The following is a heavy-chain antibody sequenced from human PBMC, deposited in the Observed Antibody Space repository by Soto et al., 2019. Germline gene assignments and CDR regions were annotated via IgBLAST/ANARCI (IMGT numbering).Heavy chain of an antibody. D-gene: IGHD3-3*01. Sequence: PSATLSQTCAAHPGSFSGYDRSWIRQPPGKGLERIGEINHSGSPHYNPALKSRVTISVDTSKNQFALKLRSVAAADLAVYYCARGRYYDFWSGYSHWFDPWGQGALVTVSS. CDR2: INHSGSP. CDR3: ARGRYYDFWSGYSHWFDP. J-gene: IGHJ5*02. CDR1: PGSFSGYD. V-gene: IGHV4-34*01.